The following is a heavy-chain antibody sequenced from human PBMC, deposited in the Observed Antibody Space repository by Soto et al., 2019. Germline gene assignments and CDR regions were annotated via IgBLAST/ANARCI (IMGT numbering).Heavy chain of an antibody. Sequence: GASVKASCKASGDIITSYYIHWVRQAPGQGLEWMGWINPFDGSRMFAQSFQGRVTMTRDTSTSTVYMEVSSLRSEDTAVYYCSRVDPGETSPFDHWGQGTLVTVSS. D-gene: IGHD3-10*01. J-gene: IGHJ4*02. V-gene: IGHV1-46*03. CDR3: SRVDPGETSPFDH. CDR1: GDIITSYY. CDR2: INPFDGSR.